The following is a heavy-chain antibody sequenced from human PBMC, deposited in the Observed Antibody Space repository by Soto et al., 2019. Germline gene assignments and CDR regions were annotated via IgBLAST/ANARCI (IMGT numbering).Heavy chain of an antibody. D-gene: IGHD6-13*01. V-gene: IGHV4-34*01. CDR2: INHSGST. CDR3: ARIAAAGPNFDY. Sequence: SETLSLTCAVYGGSFSGYYWTWIRQPPGTGLEWIGEINHSGSTNYNPSLKSRVTISVDTSKNQFSLKLSSVTAADTAVYYCARIAAAGPNFDYWGQGTLVTVSS. J-gene: IGHJ4*02. CDR1: GGSFSGYY.